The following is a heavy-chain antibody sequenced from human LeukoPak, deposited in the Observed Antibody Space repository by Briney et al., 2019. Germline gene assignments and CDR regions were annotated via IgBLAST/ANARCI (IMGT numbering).Heavy chain of an antibody. V-gene: IGHV3-48*04. Sequence: TGGSLRLSCAASGFTFSSYAMSWVRQAPGKGLEWVSYISSTSSIIYYADSVKGRFTISRDNAKNSLYLQMSSLRADDTAVYYCAKYDKGGIDYGAQGPRVTFPS. CDR1: GFTFSSYA. CDR2: ISSTSSII. CDR3: AKYDKGGIDY. J-gene: IGHJ4*02. D-gene: IGHD4-23*01.